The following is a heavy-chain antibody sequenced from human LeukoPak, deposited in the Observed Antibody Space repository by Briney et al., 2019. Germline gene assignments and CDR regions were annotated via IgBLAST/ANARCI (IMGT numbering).Heavy chain of an antibody. V-gene: IGHV5-10-1*01. D-gene: IGHD3-10*01. Sequence: GESLKISCKGSGYSFTSYWISWVRQMPGKGLEWMGRIDPSDSYNNYSPSFQGHVTMSADKSISTAYLQWSSLKASDTALYYCAKRSSGSYLPDYWGQGTLVTVSS. CDR2: IDPSDSYN. CDR3: AKRSSGSYLPDY. J-gene: IGHJ4*02. CDR1: GYSFTSYW.